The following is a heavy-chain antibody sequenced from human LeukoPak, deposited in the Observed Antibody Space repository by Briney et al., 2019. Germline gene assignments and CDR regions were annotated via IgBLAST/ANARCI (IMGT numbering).Heavy chain of an antibody. Sequence: PSETLSLTCAVYGGSFSGYYWSWIRQPPGKGLEWIGEINHSGSTNYNPSLKSRVTISVDTSKNQFSLKLSSVTAADTAVYYCARKTTIFGAGNWFDPWGQGTLVTVSS. V-gene: IGHV4-34*01. D-gene: IGHD3-3*01. CDR1: GGSFSGYY. CDR2: INHSGST. J-gene: IGHJ5*02. CDR3: ARKTTIFGAGNWFDP.